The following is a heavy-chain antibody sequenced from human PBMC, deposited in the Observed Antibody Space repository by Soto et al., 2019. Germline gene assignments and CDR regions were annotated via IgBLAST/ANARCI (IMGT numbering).Heavy chain of an antibody. CDR1: GGSFSGYY. CDR2: INHSGST. D-gene: IGHD3-10*01. J-gene: IGHJ6*02. Sequence: SETLSLTCAVYGGSFSGYYWSWIRQPPGKGLEWIGEINHSGSTNYNPSLKSRVTISVDTSKNKFSLKLSSVTAADTAVYSSARVSKTMVRGVIKTWRYYYGMDVWGQGTTVTVSS. V-gene: IGHV4-34*01. CDR3: ARVSKTMVRGVIKTWRYYYGMDV.